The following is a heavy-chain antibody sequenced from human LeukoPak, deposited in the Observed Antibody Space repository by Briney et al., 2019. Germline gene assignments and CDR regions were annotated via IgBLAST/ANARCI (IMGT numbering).Heavy chain of an antibody. CDR3: AKDGAWLRFDD. CDR2: ISDGGNT. D-gene: IGHD5-12*01. Sequence: GGSLRLSCAASGFTFSSYAMSWVRQAPGKGLEWVSAISDGGNTYYADSVKGRFTISRDNSKNTLYLQMNSLRAEDTAVYYCAKDGAWLRFDDWGQGILVTVSS. CDR1: GFTFSSYA. V-gene: IGHV3-23*01. J-gene: IGHJ4*02.